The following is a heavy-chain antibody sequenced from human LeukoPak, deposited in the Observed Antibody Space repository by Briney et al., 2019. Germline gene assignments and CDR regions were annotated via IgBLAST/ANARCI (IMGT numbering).Heavy chain of an antibody. CDR3: ARGDPDSSGWYFDY. J-gene: IGHJ4*02. D-gene: IGHD6-19*01. CDR2: LNPSGGGT. CDR1: GYTFSVYF. V-gene: IGHV1-46*01. Sequence: ASVNVSCRASGYTFSVYFMHWVRQAPGQGLEWMGSLNPSGGGTTYAEKFQGRVTVTRDTSTNTVQMELSSLRSEDTAVYYCARGDPDSSGWYFDYWGQGTLVTVSS.